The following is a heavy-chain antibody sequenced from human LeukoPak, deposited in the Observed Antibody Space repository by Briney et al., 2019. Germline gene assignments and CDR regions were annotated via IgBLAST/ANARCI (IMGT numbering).Heavy chain of an antibody. J-gene: IGHJ4*02. CDR1: GGSISNYY. D-gene: IGHD2-15*01. CDR3: VRLPHAMSPFDY. CDR2: IYSSGST. V-gene: IGHV4-4*07. Sequence: PSETLSLTSTVSGGSISNYYWNWLRQPAGKGLEWIGRIYSSGSTNYNSSLKSRVIMSVDTSKNQFSLKLNSVTAADTAVYYCVRLPHAMSPFDYWGQGTLVTVSS.